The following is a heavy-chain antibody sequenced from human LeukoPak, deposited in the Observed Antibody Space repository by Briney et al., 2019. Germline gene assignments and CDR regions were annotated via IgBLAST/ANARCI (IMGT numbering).Heavy chain of an antibody. V-gene: IGHV3-48*03. Sequence: GGSLRLSCEASGFTFSTYAMTWVRQAPGKGLEWVSYISSSGSTIYYADSVKGRFTISRDNAKNSLYLQMNSLRAEDTAVYYCAELGITMIGGVWGKGTTVTISS. CDR1: GFTFSTYA. D-gene: IGHD3-10*02. CDR2: ISSSGSTI. J-gene: IGHJ6*04. CDR3: AELGITMIGGV.